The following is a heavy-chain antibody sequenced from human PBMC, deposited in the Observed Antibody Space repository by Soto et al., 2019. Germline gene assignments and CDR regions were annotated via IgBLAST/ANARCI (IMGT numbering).Heavy chain of an antibody. J-gene: IGHJ6*02. CDR1: GASISSYN. CDR3: GSRDSSGYYYHYYGMDV. D-gene: IGHD3-22*01. Sequence: DTLSITCTVSGASISSYNWSWIRQPPGKGLEWLGYIYYSGSTNYNPSLKSRVTISVDTSKNQFSLKLSSVTSADTAVYYCGSRDSSGYYYHYYGMDVWGQGTAVTVSS. V-gene: IGHV4-59*01. CDR2: IYYSGST.